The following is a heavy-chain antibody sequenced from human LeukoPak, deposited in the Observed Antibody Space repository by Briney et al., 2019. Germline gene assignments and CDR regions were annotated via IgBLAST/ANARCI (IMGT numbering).Heavy chain of an antibody. J-gene: IGHJ4*02. CDR1: GYTFTGYY. Sequence: EASVKVFCNVSGYTFTGYYMHWVRQAPGQGLEWMGWINPNSGGTNYAQKFQGSVTMTRDTSISTAYMELSRLRSDDTAVYYCAREGNMVRGVGGFDYWGQGTLVTVSS. V-gene: IGHV1-2*02. CDR3: AREGNMVRGVGGFDY. D-gene: IGHD3-10*01. CDR2: INPNSGGT.